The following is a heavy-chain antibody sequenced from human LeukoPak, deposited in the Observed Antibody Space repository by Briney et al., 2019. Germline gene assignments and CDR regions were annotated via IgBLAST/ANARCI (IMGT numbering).Heavy chain of an antibody. V-gene: IGHV4-59*01. J-gene: IGHJ6*02. CDR3: ARDSQYSSGLHLYYYGMDV. CDR1: GGSISSYY. CDR2: IYYSRST. Sequence: SETLSLTCTVSGGSISSYYWSWIRQPPGKGLEWIGYIYYSRSTNYNPSLKSRVTISVDTSKNQFSLKLSSVTAADTAVYYCARDSQYSSGLHLYYYGMDVWGQGTTVTVSS. D-gene: IGHD6-19*01.